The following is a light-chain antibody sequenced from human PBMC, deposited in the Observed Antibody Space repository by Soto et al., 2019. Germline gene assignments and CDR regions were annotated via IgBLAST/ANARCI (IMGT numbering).Light chain of an antibody. CDR1: QSITTW. CDR2: KAT. V-gene: IGKV1-5*03. J-gene: IGKJ2*01. CDR3: QRYSDYQYI. Sequence: DIQMTQSPSTLSASVRDRVTITCRASQSITTWLAWYQQKPGKAPKLLIYKATNLQSGVPSRFSGSGSGTEFSLTISSLQPDDFATYYCQRYSDYQYIFGQGTKLEIK.